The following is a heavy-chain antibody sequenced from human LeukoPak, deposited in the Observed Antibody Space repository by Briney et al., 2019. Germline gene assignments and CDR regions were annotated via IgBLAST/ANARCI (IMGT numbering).Heavy chain of an antibody. J-gene: IGHJ6*03. CDR2: IDNDGRSS. V-gene: IGHV3-74*01. D-gene: IGHD5-18*01. Sequence: PGGSLRLSCAASGFTFTRHWMHWVRQTPGRGLVWVSRIDNDGRSSTYADSVKGRFTISRDSAKNTVYLQMTSLRDEDTAVYYCARGGVGGSGYVDYYYYNMDVWGKGTAVTVSS. CDR1: GFTFTRHW. CDR3: ARGGVGGSGYVDYYYYNMDV.